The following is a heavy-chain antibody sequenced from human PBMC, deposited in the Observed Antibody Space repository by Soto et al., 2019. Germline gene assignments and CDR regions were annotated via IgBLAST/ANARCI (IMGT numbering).Heavy chain of an antibody. CDR3: ARGPYRNWFAP. J-gene: IGHJ5*02. CDR2: INPNSGDT. CDR1: GYTFTAYY. D-gene: IGHD1-26*01. V-gene: IGHV1-2*02. Sequence: VKVSCKASGYTFTAYYIHWVRQAPGQGLEWMGWINPNSGDTTSARKFQGRVTMTRDTSITTVYMVLSRLRTDDTAVYYCARGPYRNWFAPWGQGTLVTVSS.